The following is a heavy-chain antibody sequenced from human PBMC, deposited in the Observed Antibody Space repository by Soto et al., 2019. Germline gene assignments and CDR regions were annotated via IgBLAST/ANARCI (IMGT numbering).Heavy chain of an antibody. D-gene: IGHD2-21*01. V-gene: IGHV2-5*02. CDR1: GFSLTADGVG. CDR3: AHAYGGTSWPNDAFDV. J-gene: IGHJ3*01. CDR2: IYWDDDQ. Sequence: QITLKESGPPLVKPTQTLTLTCTFSGFSLTADGVGVGWIRQPPGKALEWLALIYWDDDQRYSPSLKTRLTITKDTSKNQVVLTMTNMDPVDTGPYYCAHAYGGTSWPNDAFDVWGQGTVVTVSS.